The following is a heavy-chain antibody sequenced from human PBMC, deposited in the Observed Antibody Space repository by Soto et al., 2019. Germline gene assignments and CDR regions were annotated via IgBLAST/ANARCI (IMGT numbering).Heavy chain of an antibody. CDR2: IKSKTDGGTT. J-gene: IGHJ6*02. D-gene: IGHD3-10*01. CDR3: TIRLARRGSWSYYYYYYGMDV. CDR1: GFTFSNAW. V-gene: IGHV3-15*01. Sequence: GGSLRLSCAASGFTFSNAWMSWVRQAPGKGLEWVGRIKSKTDGGTTDYAAPVKGRFTISRDDSKNTLYLQMNSLKTEYTAVYSCTIRLARRGSWSYYYYYYGMDVWGQGTTVTFSS.